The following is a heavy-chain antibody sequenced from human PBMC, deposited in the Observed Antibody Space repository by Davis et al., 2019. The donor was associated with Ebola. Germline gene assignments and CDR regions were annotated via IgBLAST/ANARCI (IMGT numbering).Heavy chain of an antibody. Sequence: SQTLSLTCAIPGDSVPSPSSAWNWIRQSPSRGLEWPGWTYYRSKWYSGYSASLKSRLTIQADTSNNQFSLQLGSVTPEDTALYYCAGERDYHWGMDVWGQGTTVTVSS. CDR3: AGERDYHWGMDV. CDR2: TYYRSKWYS. V-gene: IGHV6-1*01. D-gene: IGHD4-17*01. J-gene: IGHJ6*02. CDR1: GDSVPSPSSA.